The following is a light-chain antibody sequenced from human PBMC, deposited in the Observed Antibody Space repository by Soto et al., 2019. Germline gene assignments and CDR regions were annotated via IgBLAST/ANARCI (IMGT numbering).Light chain of an antibody. V-gene: IGKV3-20*01. CDR3: QQFGISPGLT. CDR1: QSINSRY. CDR2: GAS. Sequence: EIVLTQSPGTLSLSPGERATLSCRANQSINSRYLAWYQQKPGQAPRLLIYGASSRATGIPDRFSGSGSGTDFTLTISRMEPEDFAVYYCQQFGISPGLTFGLGPKVDIK. J-gene: IGKJ3*01.